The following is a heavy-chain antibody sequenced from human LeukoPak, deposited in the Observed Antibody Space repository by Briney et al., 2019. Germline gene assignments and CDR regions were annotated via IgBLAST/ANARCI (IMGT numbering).Heavy chain of an antibody. CDR3: ASLTSVGIAAAGTDFDY. Sequence: SETLSLTCAVYGGSFSGYYWSWIRQPPGKGLEWIGEINHSGSTNYSPSLKSRVTISVDTSKNQFSLKLSSVTAADTAVYYCASLTSVGIAAAGTDFDYWGQGTLVTVSS. V-gene: IGHV4-34*01. CDR2: INHSGST. D-gene: IGHD6-13*01. CDR1: GGSFSGYY. J-gene: IGHJ4*02.